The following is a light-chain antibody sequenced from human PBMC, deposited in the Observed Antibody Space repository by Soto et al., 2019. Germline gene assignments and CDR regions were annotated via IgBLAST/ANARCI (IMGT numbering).Light chain of an antibody. J-gene: IGKJ4*01. CDR2: GAS. CDR3: QQYNNWLT. V-gene: IGKV3-15*01. Sequence: EIVMTQSPATLSVSPGERATLSCRASQSVSSNLAWYQQKPGQAPRLLIFGASTRATGIPARFSGSGSGTEFTLTVSSLQSEDFALYYCQQYNNWLTFGGGTKVEIK. CDR1: QSVSSN.